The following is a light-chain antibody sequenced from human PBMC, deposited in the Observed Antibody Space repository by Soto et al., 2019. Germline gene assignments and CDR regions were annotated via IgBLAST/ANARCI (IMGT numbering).Light chain of an antibody. Sequence: IRVTQSASSLSASTGDRVTITCRASQGISSYLAWYQQKPGKAPKLLIYAASTLQSGVPSRFSATVSGTEFSLTITSLQPEDFATYYCLQDYNYPRTFGQGTKVDIK. CDR2: AAS. V-gene: IGKV1-8*01. CDR1: QGISSY. CDR3: LQDYNYPRT. J-gene: IGKJ1*01.